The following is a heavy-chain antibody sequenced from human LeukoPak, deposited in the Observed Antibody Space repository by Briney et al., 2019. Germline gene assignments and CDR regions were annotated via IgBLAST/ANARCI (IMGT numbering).Heavy chain of an antibody. J-gene: IGHJ3*02. CDR1: GYTFTSYG. D-gene: IGHD3-16*02. CDR3: ARGDGYDYVWGNYRLAAFDI. CDR2: IIPTLGTA. Sequence: ASVKVSCKASGYTFTSYGISWVRQAPGQGLEWMGRIIPTLGTANYAQKFQGRVTITADKPTSTAYMELSSLRSEDTAVYFCARGDGYDYVWGNYRLAAFDIWGQGTMVTVSS. V-gene: IGHV1-69*04.